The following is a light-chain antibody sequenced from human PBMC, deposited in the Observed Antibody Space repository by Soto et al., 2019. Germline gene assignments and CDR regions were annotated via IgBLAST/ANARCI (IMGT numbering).Light chain of an antibody. CDR1: QTISTK. J-gene: IGKJ1*01. V-gene: IGKV3-15*01. Sequence: EIVRTQSPVTLSVSPGERATLSCRASQTISTKLAWYQQKPGQAPRLLIYGASTRATGVPARFSGSGSGTEFTLTISSVQSEDFAVYYCQQYNDWPPKRTFGQGTKVDVK. CDR2: GAS. CDR3: QQYNDWPPKRT.